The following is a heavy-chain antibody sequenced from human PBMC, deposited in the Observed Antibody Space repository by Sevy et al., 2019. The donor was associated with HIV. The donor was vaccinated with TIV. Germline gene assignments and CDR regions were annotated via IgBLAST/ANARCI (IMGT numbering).Heavy chain of an antibody. CDR3: AAVGASRGYFDI. CDR2: IRNKVKSHTT. CDR1: GFTFGDHY. V-gene: IGHV3-72*01. Sequence: GGSLRLSCVASGFTFGDHYMDWVRQAPGKGLEWVGRIRNKVKSHTTEYAASVKGRFIVSRDDSKKSLYLQMNSLKTEDTAVYYCAAVGASRGYFDIWGRGTLVTVSS. D-gene: IGHD1-26*01. J-gene: IGHJ2*01.